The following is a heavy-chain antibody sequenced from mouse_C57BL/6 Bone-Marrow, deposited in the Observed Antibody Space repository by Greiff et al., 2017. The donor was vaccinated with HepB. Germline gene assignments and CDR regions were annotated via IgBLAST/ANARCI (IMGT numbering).Heavy chain of an antibody. CDR3: ARYIYYYGSNAMDY. CDR2: IYPRSGNT. D-gene: IGHD1-1*01. Sequence: QVQLQQSGAELARPGASVKLSCKASGYTFTSYGISWVKQRTGQGLEWIGEIYPRSGNTYYNEKFKGKATLTADKSTSTAYMELRSLTSEDSAVYFSARYIYYYGSNAMDYWGQGTSVTVSS. CDR1: GYTFTSYG. V-gene: IGHV1-81*01. J-gene: IGHJ4*01.